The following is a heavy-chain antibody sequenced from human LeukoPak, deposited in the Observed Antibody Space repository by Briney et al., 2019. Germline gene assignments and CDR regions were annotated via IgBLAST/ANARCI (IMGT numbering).Heavy chain of an antibody. D-gene: IGHD2-8*01. J-gene: IGHJ4*02. Sequence: AGGSLRLSCAASGFTFSTYEMMWVRQAPGKGLEWLSYISGSGQTVYYEDSVRGRFTISRDNAKDSLYLQINSLGAGDTAVYYCVRGGVLSRSSDYWGQGTLVTVSS. V-gene: IGHV3-48*03. CDR3: VRGGVLSRSSDY. CDR2: ISGSGQTV. CDR1: GFTFSTYE.